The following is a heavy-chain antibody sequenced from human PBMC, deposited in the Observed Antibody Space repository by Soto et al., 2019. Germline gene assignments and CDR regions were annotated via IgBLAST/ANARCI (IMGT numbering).Heavy chain of an antibody. CDR1: GFTFSSYG. D-gene: IGHD5-18*01. CDR3: ARDGLQQWSTFDY. CDR2: IWYDGSNK. Sequence: QVQLVESGGGVVQPGRSLRLSCAASGFTFSSYGMHWVRQAPGKGLEWVAVIWYDGSNKYYADSVKGRFTISRDNSKNTLYLQMNSLRAEDTAVYYCARDGLQQWSTFDYWGQGTLVTVSS. J-gene: IGHJ4*02. V-gene: IGHV3-33*01.